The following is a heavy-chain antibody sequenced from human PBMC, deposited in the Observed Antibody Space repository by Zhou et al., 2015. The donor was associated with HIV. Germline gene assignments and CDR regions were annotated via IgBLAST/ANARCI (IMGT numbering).Heavy chain of an antibody. CDR1: GGTFSNYA. D-gene: IGHD3-10*01. Sequence: QVQLVQSGAEVKKPGSSVKVSCKASGGTFSNYAISWVRQAPGQGLEWLGWISSSRGTTDSARVHQDRIIMTTDPSTGTAYLELTDLRIDDTAMYFCARGSYGDYWGQGTLVIVSS. CDR3: ARGSYGDY. J-gene: IGHJ4*02. V-gene: IGHV1-18*01. CDR2: ISSSRGTT.